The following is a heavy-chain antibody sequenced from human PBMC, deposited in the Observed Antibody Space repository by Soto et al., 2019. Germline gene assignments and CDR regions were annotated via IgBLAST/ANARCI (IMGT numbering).Heavy chain of an antibody. Sequence: SVKVSCKASGGTFRSYSISWVRQAPGQGLEWMGGIIPIFDITNYAQKFQGRVTITADESASTAYMELSSLGSDDTAVYYCARPDEGGYSSNHHYYYALDVWGQGTTVTVSS. CDR2: IIPIFDIT. V-gene: IGHV1-69*13. D-gene: IGHD3-22*01. CDR3: ARPDEGGYSSNHHYYYALDV. CDR1: GGTFRSYS. J-gene: IGHJ6*02.